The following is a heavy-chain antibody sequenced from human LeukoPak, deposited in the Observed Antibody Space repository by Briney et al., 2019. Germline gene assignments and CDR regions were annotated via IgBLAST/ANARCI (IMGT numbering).Heavy chain of an antibody. CDR1: GFTFSSYV. V-gene: IGHV3-30*04. CDR2: ISYDGSNE. D-gene: IGHD3-22*01. J-gene: IGHJ3*02. CDR3: ARLSLYYYDSSGYSSDAFDI. Sequence: GGSLRLSCAASGFTFSSYVMHWVRQAPGKGLEWVAIISYDGSNEYYADSVKGRFTISRDNSKNTLYLQMNSLRAADTAVYYCARLSLYYYDSSGYSSDAFDIWGQGTMVTVSS.